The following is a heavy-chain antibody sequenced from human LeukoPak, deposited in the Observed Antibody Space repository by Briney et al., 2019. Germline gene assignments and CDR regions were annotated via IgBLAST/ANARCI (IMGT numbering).Heavy chain of an antibody. Sequence: ASVKVSCKASGGTFSSYAISWVRQAPGQGLEWMGGIIPIFGTANYAQKFQGRVTITADESTSTAYMELSSLRSEDTAVYYCARRIDYDILTGYYKTGNAFDIWGQGTMVTVSS. CDR2: IIPIFGTA. CDR1: GGTFSSYA. D-gene: IGHD3-9*01. J-gene: IGHJ3*02. CDR3: ARRIDYDILTGYYKTGNAFDI. V-gene: IGHV1-69*13.